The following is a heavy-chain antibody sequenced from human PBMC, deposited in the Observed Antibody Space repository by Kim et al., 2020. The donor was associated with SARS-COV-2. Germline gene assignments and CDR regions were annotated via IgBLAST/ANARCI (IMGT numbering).Heavy chain of an antibody. V-gene: IGHV4-59*01. J-gene: IGHJ6*01. D-gene: IGHD6-13*01. CDR3: ARENAWALLPGIAGDV. CDR2: IYYSGST. CDR1: GGSISSYY. Sequence: SETLSLTCTVSGGSISSYYWSWIRQPPGKGLEWIGYIYYSGSTNYNPSLKSRVTISVDTSKNQFSLKLSSVTAADTAVYYCARENAWALLPGIAGDVW.